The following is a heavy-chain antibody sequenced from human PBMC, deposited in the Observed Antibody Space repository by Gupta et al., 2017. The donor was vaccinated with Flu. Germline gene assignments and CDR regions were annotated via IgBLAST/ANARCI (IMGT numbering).Heavy chain of an antibody. CDR2: ISHLGST. V-gene: IGHV4-34*01. CDR3: ARVSGYSYGGVDH. J-gene: IGHJ4*02. D-gene: IGHD5-12*01. Sequence: IRQSPGKGLEWVGEISHLGSTTYNPSLEGRVIISIDTSKNHFSLKLNSVTAADTAKYYCARVSGYSYGGVDHWGQGTLVTVSS.